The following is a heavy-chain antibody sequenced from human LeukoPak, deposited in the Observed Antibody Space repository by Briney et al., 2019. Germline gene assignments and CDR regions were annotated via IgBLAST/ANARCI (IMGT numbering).Heavy chain of an antibody. V-gene: IGHV4-4*07. J-gene: IGHJ4*02. CDR1: GGSISSYY. D-gene: IGHD3/OR15-3a*01. CDR3: ARGELVWTHDRYYFYY. CDR2: IYTSGST. Sequence: SETLSLTCTVSGGSISSYYWSWIRQPAGKGLEWIGRIYTSGSTNYNPSLKSRVTMSVDTSKNQFSLKLSSVTAADTGVYYCARGELVWTHDRYYFYYWGQGTLVTVSS.